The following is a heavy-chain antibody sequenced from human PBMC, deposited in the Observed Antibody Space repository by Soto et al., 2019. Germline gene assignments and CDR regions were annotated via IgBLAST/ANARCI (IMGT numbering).Heavy chain of an antibody. D-gene: IGHD3-22*01. V-gene: IGHV4-31*03. CDR3: ARSMIVVVRSGNAFDI. CDR2: IYYSGST. CDR1: GGSISSGGYY. J-gene: IGHJ3*02. Sequence: QVQLQESGPGLVKPSQTLSLTCTVSGGSISSGGYYWSWIRQHPGKGLEWIGYIYYSGSTYYNPSLKSRVTISVDTYKNQFSLKLSSVTAADTAVYYCARSMIVVVRSGNAFDIWGQGTMVTVSS.